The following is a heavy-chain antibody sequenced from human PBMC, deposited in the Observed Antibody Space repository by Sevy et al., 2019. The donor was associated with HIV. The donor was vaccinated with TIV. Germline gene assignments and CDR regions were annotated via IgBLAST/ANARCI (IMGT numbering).Heavy chain of an antibody. CDR1: GFTFSSYA. V-gene: IGHV3-30-3*01. CDR2: IPYDGSNK. Sequence: GGSLRLSCAASGFTFSSYAMHWVRQAPGKGLEWVAVIPYDGSNKYYADSVKGRFTISRDNSKNTLYLQMNSLRAEDTAVYYCARDGGPGYCSGGSCYHNWFDPWGQGTLVTVSS. D-gene: IGHD2-15*01. CDR3: ARDGGPGYCSGGSCYHNWFDP. J-gene: IGHJ5*02.